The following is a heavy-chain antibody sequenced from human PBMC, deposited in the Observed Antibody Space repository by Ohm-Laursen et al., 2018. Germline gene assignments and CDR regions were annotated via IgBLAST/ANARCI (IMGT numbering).Heavy chain of an antibody. CDR3: ARVISGGGRWLQLRDYYYGMDV. J-gene: IGHJ6*02. CDR1: GFTFDEYA. CDR2: ISWNSGSI. V-gene: IGHV3-9*01. Sequence: SLRLSCSASGFTFDEYAMHWVRQAPGKGLEWVSGISWNSGSIGYADSVKGRFTISRDNAKNSLYLQMNSLRAEDTAVYYCARVISGGGRWLQLRDYYYGMDVWGQGTTVTVSS. D-gene: IGHD5-24*01.